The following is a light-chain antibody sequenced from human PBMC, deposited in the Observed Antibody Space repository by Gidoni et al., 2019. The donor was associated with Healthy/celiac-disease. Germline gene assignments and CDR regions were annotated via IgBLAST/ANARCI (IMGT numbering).Light chain of an antibody. CDR3: QQYNSYSEVFT. Sequence: DIQMTQSPSTLSASVGERVTITCRASQSISSWLAWYQQKPGKAPKLLIYKASSLESGVPSRFSGSGSGTEFTLTISSLQPDDFATYYCQQYNSYSEVFTFGPGTKVDIK. V-gene: IGKV1-5*03. CDR1: QSISSW. J-gene: IGKJ3*01. CDR2: KAS.